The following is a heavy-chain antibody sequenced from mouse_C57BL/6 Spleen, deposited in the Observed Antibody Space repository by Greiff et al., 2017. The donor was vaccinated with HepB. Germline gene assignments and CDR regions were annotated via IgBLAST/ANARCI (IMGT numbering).Heavy chain of an antibody. D-gene: IGHD1-1*01. J-gene: IGHJ1*03. V-gene: IGHV5-17*01. CDR3: ARNYGSSYRYFDV. CDR2: ISSGSSTI. Sequence: EVNVVESGGGLVKPGGSLKLSCAASGFTFSDYGMHWVRQAPEKGLEWVAYISSGSSTIYYADTVKGRFTISRDNAKNTLFLQMTSLRSEDTAMYYCARNYGSSYRYFDVWGTGTTVTVSS. CDR1: GFTFSDYG.